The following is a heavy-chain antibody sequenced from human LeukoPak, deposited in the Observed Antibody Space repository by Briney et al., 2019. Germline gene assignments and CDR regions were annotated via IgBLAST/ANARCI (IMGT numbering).Heavy chain of an antibody. J-gene: IGHJ6*02. CDR3: ATDIAVAGTATSYYYYGMDV. D-gene: IGHD6-19*01. V-gene: IGHV3-30*04. CDR2: ISYDGSNK. CDR1: GFTFSSYA. Sequence: PGRSLRLSCAASGFTFSSYAMHWVRQAPGKWLEWVAVISYDGSNKYYADSVKGRFTISRDNSKNTLYLQMNSLRAEDTAVYYCATDIAVAGTATSYYYYGMDVWGQGTTVTVSS.